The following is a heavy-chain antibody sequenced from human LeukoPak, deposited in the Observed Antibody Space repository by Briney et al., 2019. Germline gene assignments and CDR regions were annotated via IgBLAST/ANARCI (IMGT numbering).Heavy chain of an antibody. J-gene: IGHJ4*02. CDR2: IKQDGSEK. Sequence: PGGSLRLSCAASGFTFSGYWMTWVRQAPGKGLEGLANIKQDGSEKYYVDSVKGRFTISRDNAKNTLYMQMTSLRAEDTAVYYCARDHLSRFDYWGQGTLVTVSS. V-gene: IGHV3-7*01. D-gene: IGHD3-3*02. CDR1: GFTFSGYW. CDR3: ARDHLSRFDY.